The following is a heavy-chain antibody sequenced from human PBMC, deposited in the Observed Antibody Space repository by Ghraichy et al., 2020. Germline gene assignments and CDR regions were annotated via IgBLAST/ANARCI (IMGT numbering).Heavy chain of an antibody. D-gene: IGHD3-3*01. V-gene: IGHV4-34*01. CDR3: ARESPLYDFWNGYYTDY. CDR2: INHSGST. CDR1: GGSFSGYY. J-gene: IGHJ4*02. Sequence: LSLTCAVYGGSFSGYYWSWIRQPPGKGLEWIGEINHSGSTNYNPSLKSRVTISVDTSKNQFSLKLSSVTAADTAVYYCARESPLYDFWNGYYTDYWGQGTLVTVSS.